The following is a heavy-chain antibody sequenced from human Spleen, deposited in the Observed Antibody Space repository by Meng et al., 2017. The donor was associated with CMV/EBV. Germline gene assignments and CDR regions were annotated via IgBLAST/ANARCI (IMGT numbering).Heavy chain of an antibody. V-gene: IGHV4-30-4*08. CDR2: IYYSGST. J-gene: IGHJ6*02. CDR3: ARARDCSSTSCYDHPPEYYYYGMDV. Sequence: SETLSLTCTVSGGSISSGDYYWSWIRQPPGKGLEWIGYIYYSGSTYYNPSLKSRVTISVDTSKNQFSLKLSSVTAADTAVYYCARARDCSSTSCYDHPPEYYYYGMDVWGQGTTVTVSS. CDR1: GGSISSGDYY. D-gene: IGHD2-2*01.